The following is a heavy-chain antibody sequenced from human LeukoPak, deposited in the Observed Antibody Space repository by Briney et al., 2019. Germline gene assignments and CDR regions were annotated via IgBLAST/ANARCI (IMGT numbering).Heavy chain of an antibody. CDR3: AREGKPSGWFDY. J-gene: IGHJ4*02. CDR1: GFTFSSYW. Sequence: GGSLRLSCAASGFTFSSYWMHWVRQAPGKGLEWVAVIWYDGSNKYYADSVKGRFTISRDNSKNTLYLQMDSLRAEDTAVYYCAREGKPSGWFDYWGQGTLATVSS. D-gene: IGHD6-19*01. CDR2: IWYDGSNK. V-gene: IGHV3-33*08.